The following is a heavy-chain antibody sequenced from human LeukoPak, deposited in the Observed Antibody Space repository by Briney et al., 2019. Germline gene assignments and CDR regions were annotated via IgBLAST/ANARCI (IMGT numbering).Heavy chain of an antibody. CDR2: INAGNGNA. Sequence: ASVKVSCKASGYTFTCYYMHWVRQAPGQRLEWMGWINAGNGNAKYSQEFQGRVTITRDTSASTAYMELSSLRSEDMAVYYCARDEYYYDSSGYSSSWFDPWGQGTLVTVSS. V-gene: IGHV1-3*03. J-gene: IGHJ5*02. CDR3: ARDEYYYDSSGYSSSWFDP. D-gene: IGHD3-22*01. CDR1: GYTFTCYY.